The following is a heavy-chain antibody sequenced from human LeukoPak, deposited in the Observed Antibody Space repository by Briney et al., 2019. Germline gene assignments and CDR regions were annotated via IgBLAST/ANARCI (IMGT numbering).Heavy chain of an antibody. D-gene: IGHD2-2*02. V-gene: IGHV4-4*07. Sequence: SETLSLTCTVSGGSISSYYWSWIRQPAGKGLEWIGRIYTSGSINYNPSLKSRVTMSVDTSKNQFSLKLSSVTAADTAVYYCARDRDCSSTSCYTYYYYMDVWGKGTTVTVSS. J-gene: IGHJ6*03. CDR2: IYTSGSI. CDR1: GGSISSYY. CDR3: ARDRDCSSTSCYTYYYYMDV.